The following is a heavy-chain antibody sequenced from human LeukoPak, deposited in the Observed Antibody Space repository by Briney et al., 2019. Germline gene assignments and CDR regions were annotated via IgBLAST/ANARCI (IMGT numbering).Heavy chain of an antibody. CDR1: GGSVSDYY. CDR2: IYYTGT. D-gene: IGHD7-27*01. J-gene: IGHJ4*02. CDR3: ASRKLGNDY. V-gene: IGHV4-59*02. Sequence: PSETLSLTCTVSGGSVSDYYWSWIRQSPGKGLEWIGYIYYTGTSYNPSLKSRATISADTSKNQFSLNLSSVTAADTAVYYCASRKLGNDYWGQGTLVTVSS.